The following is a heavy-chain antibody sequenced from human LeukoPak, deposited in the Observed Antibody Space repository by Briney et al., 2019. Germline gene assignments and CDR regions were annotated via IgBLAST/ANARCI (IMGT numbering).Heavy chain of an antibody. J-gene: IGHJ4*02. V-gene: IGHV3-30*02. Sequence: GGSLRLSCAASGFTFSSYGMHWVRQAPGKGLEWVAFIRYDGSNKYCADSVKGRFTISRDNSKNTLYLQMNSLRAEDTAVYYFAKDGSIAARTHFDFWGQGTLVTVSS. CDR3: AKDGSIAARTHFDF. D-gene: IGHD6-6*01. CDR1: GFTFSSYG. CDR2: IRYDGSNK.